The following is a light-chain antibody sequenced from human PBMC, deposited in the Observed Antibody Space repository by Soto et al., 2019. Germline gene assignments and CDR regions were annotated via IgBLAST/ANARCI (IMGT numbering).Light chain of an antibody. CDR3: SSYTSSYTDV. CDR1: SSDVGGYKY. Sequence: QSALTQPASVSGSPGQSITISCTGTSSDVGGYKYVSWYQQHPGKAPKLMIYEVSNRPSGVSNRFSASKSGNTASLTISGLQAEDEADYYCSSYTSSYTDVFGTGTKVTVL. CDR2: EVS. J-gene: IGLJ1*01. V-gene: IGLV2-14*01.